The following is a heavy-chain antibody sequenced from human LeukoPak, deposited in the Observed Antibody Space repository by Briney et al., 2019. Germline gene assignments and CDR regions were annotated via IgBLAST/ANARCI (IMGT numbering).Heavy chain of an antibody. CDR1: GGSISGDYW. J-gene: IGHJ2*01. CDR3: ARREYYDSTGYFDL. Sequence: PSETLSLTCAVSGGSISGDYWWAWVRQPPGKGLEWIGEVYNRGSTNYNPSLKSRVTISIDNSKNQFSLKLSSVTAADTAVYYCARREYYDSTGYFDLWGRGTLVTVSS. D-gene: IGHD3-22*01. CDR2: VYNRGST. V-gene: IGHV4-4*02.